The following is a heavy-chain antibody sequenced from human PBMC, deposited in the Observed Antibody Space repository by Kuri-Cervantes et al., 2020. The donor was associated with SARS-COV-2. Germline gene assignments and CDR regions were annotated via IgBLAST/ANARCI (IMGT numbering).Heavy chain of an antibody. D-gene: IGHD3-22*01. CDR1: GFTFSSYS. CDR3: ARDVGRGYLVDY. J-gene: IGHJ4*02. Sequence: GESLKISCAASGFTFSSYSMNWVRQAPGKGLEWVSSISSSSSYIYYADSVKGRFTISRDNAKNSLYLQMNSLGAEDTAVYYCARDVGRGYLVDYWGQGTLVTVSS. CDR2: ISSSSSYI. V-gene: IGHV3-21*01.